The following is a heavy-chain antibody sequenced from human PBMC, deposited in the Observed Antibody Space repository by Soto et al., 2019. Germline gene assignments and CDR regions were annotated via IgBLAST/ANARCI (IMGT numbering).Heavy chain of an antibody. V-gene: IGHV3-30-3*01. CDR2: ISYDGSNK. J-gene: IGHJ3*02. CDR1: RFTFSSYA. CDR3: AREAFRGVIITSAFDI. Sequence: QVQLVESGGGVVQPGRSLRLSCAASRFTFSSYAMHWVRQAPGKGLEWVAVISYDGSNKYYADSVKGRFTISRDNSKNTLYLQMNSLRAEDTAVYYCAREAFRGVIITSAFDIWGQGTMVTVSS. D-gene: IGHD3-10*01.